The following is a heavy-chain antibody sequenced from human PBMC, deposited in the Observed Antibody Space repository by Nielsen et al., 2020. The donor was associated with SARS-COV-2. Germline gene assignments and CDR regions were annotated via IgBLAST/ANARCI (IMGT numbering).Heavy chain of an antibody. D-gene: IGHD6-6*01. Sequence: WIRQPPGKGLEWVSAISGSGGSTYYADSVKGRFTISRDNSKNTLYLQMNSLRAEDTAVYYCAKGQAARGSGAFDIWGQGTMVTVSS. J-gene: IGHJ3*02. CDR2: ISGSGGST. CDR3: AKGQAARGSGAFDI. V-gene: IGHV3-23*01.